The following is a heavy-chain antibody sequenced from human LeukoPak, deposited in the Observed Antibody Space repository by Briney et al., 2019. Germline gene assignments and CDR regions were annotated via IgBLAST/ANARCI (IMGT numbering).Heavy chain of an antibody. V-gene: IGHV4-61*02. CDR3: AREGGYSYGSSYYYMDV. J-gene: IGHJ6*03. D-gene: IGHD5-18*01. CDR1: GGSISSGSYY. CDR2: IYTSGSA. Sequence: SQTLSLTCTVSGGSISSGSYYWSWLRQPAGKGLEWIGRIYTSGSANYNPSLKSRVTISVDTSKNQFSLKLSSVTAADTAVYYCAREGGYSYGSSYYYMDVWGKGTTVTVSS.